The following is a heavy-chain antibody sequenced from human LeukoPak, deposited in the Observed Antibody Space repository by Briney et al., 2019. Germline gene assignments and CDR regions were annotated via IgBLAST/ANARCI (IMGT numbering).Heavy chain of an antibody. Sequence: PSETLSLTCTVSGGSISAYYWSWIRQPAGKGLEWIGRIYSSGGTYHNPSPKSRVTISVDQSKNQLSLKLTSVTAADTAVYYCARGRGGSLDAFDIWGQGTIVTVSS. J-gene: IGHJ3*02. D-gene: IGHD5-12*01. CDR1: GGSISAYY. CDR2: IYSSGGT. CDR3: ARGRGGSLDAFDI. V-gene: IGHV4-4*07.